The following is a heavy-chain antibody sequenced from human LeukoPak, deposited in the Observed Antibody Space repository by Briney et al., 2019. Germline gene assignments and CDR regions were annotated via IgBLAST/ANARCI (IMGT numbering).Heavy chain of an antibody. CDR3: ARDHSSGWINF. D-gene: IGHD6-19*01. V-gene: IGHV3-66*01. Sequence: PGGSLRLSCAASEFSVGSNYMTWVRQAPGKGLKWVSLIYSGGSTYYADSVKGRFTISRDNAKNSLYLQMNSLRAEDTAVYYCARDHSSGWINFWGQGTLVTVSS. CDR1: EFSVGSNY. CDR2: IYSGGST. J-gene: IGHJ4*02.